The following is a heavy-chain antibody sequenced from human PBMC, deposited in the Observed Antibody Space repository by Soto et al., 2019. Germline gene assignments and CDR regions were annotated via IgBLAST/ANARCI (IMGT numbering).Heavy chain of an antibody. V-gene: IGHV3-23*01. J-gene: IGHJ3*01. CDR1: GFTFSSFV. CDR3: VRRARTATTKWGAFDV. D-gene: IGHD1-1*01. Sequence: EVQLLESGGGLVQPGGSLRLSCAASGFTFSSFVMNWVRQAPGKGLEWVSTISPGADVSHYTDSVKGRFTISEDNSRRTLHLQMDSLRVEDAAVYFCVRRARTATTKWGAFDVWGQGTAVTVSS. CDR2: ISPGADVS.